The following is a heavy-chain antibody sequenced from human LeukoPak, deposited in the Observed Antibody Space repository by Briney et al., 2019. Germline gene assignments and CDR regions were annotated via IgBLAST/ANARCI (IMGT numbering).Heavy chain of an antibody. D-gene: IGHD4-17*01. CDR3: ARLEHDYGDPGDALDV. CDR2: IYTSGST. V-gene: IGHV4-4*07. J-gene: IGHJ3*01. CDR1: GGSISGYY. Sequence: SETLSLTCTVSGGSISGYYWPWIRQPAGKGLEWFGRIYTSGSTNYNPSLKSRVTMLVDTSRNQFSQKLSSVTAADTAVYYCARLEHDYGDPGDALDVWGQGTLVTVSS.